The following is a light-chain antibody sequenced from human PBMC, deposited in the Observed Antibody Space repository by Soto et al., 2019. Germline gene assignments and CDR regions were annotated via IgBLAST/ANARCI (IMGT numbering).Light chain of an antibody. CDR2: KTS. J-gene: IGKJ4*01. CDR1: QNINSW. Sequence: DIQMTQSPSTLSASVGDRVTITCRASQNINSWLAWYQQKPGKAPKLLIYKTSNLESGVPSRFSGSGSGTEFSLTISSLQPDDSATYYCQQYKSFSLTFGGGTRVEVK. CDR3: QQYKSFSLT. V-gene: IGKV1-5*03.